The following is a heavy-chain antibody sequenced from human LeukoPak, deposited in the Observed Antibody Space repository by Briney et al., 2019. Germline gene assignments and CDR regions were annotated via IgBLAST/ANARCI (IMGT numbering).Heavy chain of an antibody. CDR3: ARGGIGVAGDFEY. Sequence: AGGSLRLSCAASGFTVGTDYMNWVRQAPGKGLEWVSVIYSGGSTYYADSVKGRFTISRDNSKNTLYLQMNSLRAEDTAVYYCARGGIGVAGDFEYWGQGTLVTVSS. J-gene: IGHJ4*02. V-gene: IGHV3-53*01. CDR2: IYSGGST. D-gene: IGHD6-19*01. CDR1: GFTVGTDY.